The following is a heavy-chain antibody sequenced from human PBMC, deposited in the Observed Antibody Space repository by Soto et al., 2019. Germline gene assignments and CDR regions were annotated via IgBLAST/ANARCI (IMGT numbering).Heavy chain of an antibody. J-gene: IGHJ6*03. CDR2: ISGSGGST. CDR1: GFTFSSYA. D-gene: IGHD6-13*01. V-gene: IGHV3-23*01. CDR3: AKGYIAAASHYYYYYYIDV. Sequence: EVQLLESGGGLVQPGGSLRLSCAASGFTFSSYAMSWVRQAPGKGLEWVSAISGSGGSTYYADSVKGRFTISRDNFKNTLYLQMNSLRAEDTAVYYCAKGYIAAASHYYYYYYIDVWGKGTTVTVSS.